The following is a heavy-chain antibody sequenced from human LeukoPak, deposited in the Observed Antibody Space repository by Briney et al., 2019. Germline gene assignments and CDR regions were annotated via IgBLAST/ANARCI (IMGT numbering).Heavy chain of an antibody. V-gene: IGHV3-30-3*01. D-gene: IGHD5-18*01. CDR2: ISYDGSNK. CDR1: GFTFSSYA. J-gene: IGHJ4*02. Sequence: PGGSLRLSCAASGFTFSSYAMHWVRQAPGKGLEWVAVISYDGSNKYYEDSVKGRFTISRDNSKNTLYLQMNSLRAEDTAVYYCARTSGYSYAPDYWGQGTLVTVSS. CDR3: ARTSGYSYAPDY.